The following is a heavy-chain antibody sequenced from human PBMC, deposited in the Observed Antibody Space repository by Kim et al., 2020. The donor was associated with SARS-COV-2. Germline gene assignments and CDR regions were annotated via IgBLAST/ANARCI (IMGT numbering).Heavy chain of an antibody. D-gene: IGHD3-10*01. V-gene: IGHV4-61*01. Sequence: SETLSLTCTVSGGSVSSGSYYWSWIRQPPGKGLEWIGYIYYSGSTNYNPSLKSRVTISVDTSKNQFSLKLSSVTAADTAVYYCARSGTYYYGSGSYYYYYYGMDVWGQGTTVTVSS. CDR1: GGSVSSGSYY. CDR3: ARSGTYYYGSGSYYYYYYGMDV. J-gene: IGHJ6*02. CDR2: IYYSGST.